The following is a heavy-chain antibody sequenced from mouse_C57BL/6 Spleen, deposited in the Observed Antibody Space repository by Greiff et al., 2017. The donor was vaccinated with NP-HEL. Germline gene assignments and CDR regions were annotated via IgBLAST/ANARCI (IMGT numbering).Heavy chain of an antibody. V-gene: IGHV1-55*01. CDR2: IYPGSGST. CDR1: GYTFTSYW. CDR3: ARYPLYDPFYAMDY. Sequence: QVQLQQPGAELVKPGASVKMSCKASGYTFTSYWITWVKQRPGQGPEWIGDIYPGSGSTNYNEKFKSKATLTVDTSSSTSYMQLSSLTSEDSAVYYCARYPLYDPFYAMDYWGQGTSVTVSS. J-gene: IGHJ4*01. D-gene: IGHD2-3*01.